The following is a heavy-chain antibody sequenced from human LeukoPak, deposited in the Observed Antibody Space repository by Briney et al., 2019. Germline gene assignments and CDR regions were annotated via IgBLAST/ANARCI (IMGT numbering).Heavy chain of an antibody. Sequence: GGSLRLSCAASGFTFSSYDMSWVRQAPGKGLEWVSAISGSGGSTYYADSVKGRFTISRDNSKNTLYLQMNSLRAEDTAVYYCAKDRGSSGWYLGYNWFDPWGQGTLVTVSS. CDR3: AKDRGSSGWYLGYNWFDP. J-gene: IGHJ5*02. CDR2: ISGSGGST. CDR1: GFTFSSYD. D-gene: IGHD6-19*01. V-gene: IGHV3-23*01.